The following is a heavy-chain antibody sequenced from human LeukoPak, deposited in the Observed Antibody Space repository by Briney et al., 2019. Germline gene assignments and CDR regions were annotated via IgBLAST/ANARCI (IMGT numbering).Heavy chain of an antibody. CDR1: GYTLTELS. CDR3: ATQDNWNYYFDY. V-gene: IGHV1-24*01. Sequence: GASVKVSCKVSGYTLTELSMHWVRQAPGKGLEWMGGFDPEDGETIYAQKFQGRVTMTEDTSTDTAYMELSSLRSEDTAVYYCATQDNWNYYFDYWGQGTLVTVSS. D-gene: IGHD1-7*01. CDR2: FDPEDGET. J-gene: IGHJ4*02.